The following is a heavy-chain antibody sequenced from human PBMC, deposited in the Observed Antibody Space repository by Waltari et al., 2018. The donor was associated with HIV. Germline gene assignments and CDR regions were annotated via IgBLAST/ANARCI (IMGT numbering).Heavy chain of an antibody. CDR3: AKEAVVVITTGY. D-gene: IGHD3-22*01. V-gene: IGHV3-23*04. J-gene: IGHJ4*02. Sequence: EVQLVESGGGLVQPGGSLSLSCAAPGFPLRSYAMRWVRQAPGKGLEWVSAISGSGGSTYYADSVKGRFTISRDNSKNTLYLQMNSLRAEDTAVYYCAKEAVVVITTGYWGQGTLVTVSS. CDR2: ISGSGGST. CDR1: GFPLRSYA.